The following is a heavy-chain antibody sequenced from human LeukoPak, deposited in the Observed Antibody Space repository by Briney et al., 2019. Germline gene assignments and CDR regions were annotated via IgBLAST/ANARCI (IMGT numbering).Heavy chain of an antibody. CDR3: ARDAPYCSGGSCYEDY. Sequence: GASVKVSCKASGYTFTSYGVSWVRQAPGQGLEWMGWISAYNGNTNYAQKLQGRVTMTTDTSTSTAYMELRSLRSDDTAVYYCARDAPYCSGGSCYEDYWGQGTLVTVSS. CDR1: GYTFTSYG. D-gene: IGHD2-15*01. J-gene: IGHJ4*02. V-gene: IGHV1-18*01. CDR2: ISAYNGNT.